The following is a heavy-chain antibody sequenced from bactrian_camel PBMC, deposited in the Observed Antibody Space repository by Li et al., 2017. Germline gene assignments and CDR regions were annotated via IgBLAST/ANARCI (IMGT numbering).Heavy chain of an antibody. D-gene: IGHD5*01. CDR1: GYINRGDY. CDR2: IGTDDGRT. V-gene: IGHV3S54*01. CDR3: AFAVVGGGLWYDTYEYHY. Sequence: HVQLVESGGGSVQTGGSLRLSCAYSGYINRGDYLGWFRQAPGKDREAVAAIGTDDGRTYYADSAKGRFTVSQDNGKNTLSLQMTALKPEDTAVYYCAFAVVGGGLWYDTYEYHYWGQGTQVTVS. J-gene: IGHJ4*01.